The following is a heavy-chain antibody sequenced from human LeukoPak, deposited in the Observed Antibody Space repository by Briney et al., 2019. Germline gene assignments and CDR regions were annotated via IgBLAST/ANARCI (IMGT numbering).Heavy chain of an antibody. D-gene: IGHD2-2*01. J-gene: IGHJ4*02. CDR2: INHSGST. CDR3: ARLRYCSSTSCPG. Sequence: SETLSLTCAVYGGSFSGYYWSWIRQPPGKGLEWIGEINHSGSTNYNPSLKSRVTISVDTSKNQFSLKLSSVTAADTAVYYCARLRYCSSTSCPGWGQGTLVTVSS. V-gene: IGHV4-34*01. CDR1: GGSFSGYY.